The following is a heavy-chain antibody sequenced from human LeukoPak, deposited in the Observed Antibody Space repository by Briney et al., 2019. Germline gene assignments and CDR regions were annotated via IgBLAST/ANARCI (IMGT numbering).Heavy chain of an antibody. CDR3: ARGASSGWYNWFDP. CDR2: MNPNSGNT. Sequence: ASVKVSCKASGYTFTSYDINWVRQATGQGLEWMGWMNPNSGNTGYAQKFQGRVTITRNTSISTAYMELSSLRSEDTAVYYCARGASSGWYNWFDPWGQGTLVTVSS. J-gene: IGHJ5*02. D-gene: IGHD6-19*01. V-gene: IGHV1-8*01. CDR1: GYTFTSYD.